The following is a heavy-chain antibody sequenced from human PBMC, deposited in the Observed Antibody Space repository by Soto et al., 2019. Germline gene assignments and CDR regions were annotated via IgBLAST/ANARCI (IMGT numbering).Heavy chain of an antibody. D-gene: IGHD1-26*01. CDR2: INPSDGST. CDR3: VSDGVGPYTGFDY. CDR1: GYTFTSYC. J-gene: IGHJ4*02. V-gene: IGHV1-46*01. Sequence: QVQLVQSGAEVRNPGASVKVSCKASGYTFTSYCMYWVRQAPGQGLEWMSRINPSDGSTIYAQKFQGRVTMTRDTSTSTVYMELSSLRSEDTAVYYCVSDGVGPYTGFDYWGRGTLVTVSS.